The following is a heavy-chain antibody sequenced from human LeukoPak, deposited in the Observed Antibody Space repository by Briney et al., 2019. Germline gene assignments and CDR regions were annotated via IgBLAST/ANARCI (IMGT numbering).Heavy chain of an antibody. CDR2: ISSGGTYK. CDR3: AREELNYYGSRY. Sequence: GGSLRLSCAASGFTFSDYTMNWVRQAPGKGLEWVSSISSGGTYKYYADSVKGRYTISRDNAKNSLYLQMNSLRAEDTAVYYCAREELNYYGSRYWGQGTLVTVSS. J-gene: IGHJ4*02. V-gene: IGHV3-21*01. CDR1: GFTFSDYT. D-gene: IGHD3-10*01.